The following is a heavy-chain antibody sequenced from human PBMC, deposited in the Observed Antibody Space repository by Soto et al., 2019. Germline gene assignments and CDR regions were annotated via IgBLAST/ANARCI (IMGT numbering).Heavy chain of an antibody. J-gene: IGHJ6*02. Sequence: PSETLSLTCTVSGGSISSSSYYWGWIRQPPGQGLEWIGSIYYSGSTYYNPSLKSRVTISVDTSKNQFSLKLSSVTAADTAVYYCARTDIVATINYYYYGMDVWGQGTTVTVSS. V-gene: IGHV4-39*01. CDR1: GGSISSSSYY. CDR3: ARTDIVATINYYYYGMDV. CDR2: IYYSGST. D-gene: IGHD5-12*01.